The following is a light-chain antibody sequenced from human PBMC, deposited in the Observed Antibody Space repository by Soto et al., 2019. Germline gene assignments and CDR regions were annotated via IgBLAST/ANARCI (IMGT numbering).Light chain of an antibody. Sequence: EIVMTQSPATVSVSPGERATLSCRASQTINNNVAWYQLKDGQVPRLLIYGASTRAADVPARFSGGGSGTEFTLTISSLQSEEFAEYHCQQYNNWPQTVGQGTKVDIK. V-gene: IGKV3-15*01. CDR3: QQYNNWPQT. CDR2: GAS. J-gene: IGKJ1*01. CDR1: QTINNN.